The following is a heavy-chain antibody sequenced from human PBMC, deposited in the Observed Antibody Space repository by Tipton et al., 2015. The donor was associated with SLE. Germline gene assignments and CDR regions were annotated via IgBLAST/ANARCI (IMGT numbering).Heavy chain of an antibody. CDR3: AKDLKPDGYYDIDY. CDR1: GFTFTNYV. CDR2: IGGSGVST. V-gene: IGHV3-23*04. J-gene: IGHJ4*02. Sequence: QLVQSGGGLVQPGGSLRLSCAASGFTFTNYVINWVRQAPGKGLEWVSVIGGSGVSTYYADSVKGRFTISRDNSNNTLYLQMNSLRAEDTAVYYCAKDLKPDGYYDIDYWGQGTLVTVSS. D-gene: IGHD4-17*01.